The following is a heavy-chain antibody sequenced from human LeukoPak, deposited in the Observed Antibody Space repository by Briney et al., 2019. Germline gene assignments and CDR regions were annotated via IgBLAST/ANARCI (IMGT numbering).Heavy chain of an antibody. V-gene: IGHV4-59*11. CDR3: AREDSSGYYLY. CDR2: IYYSGST. J-gene: IGHJ4*02. Sequence: SETLSLTCTVSGGSISSHYWSWIRQPPGKGLEWIGYIYYSGSTNYNPSLKGRVTISVDTSKNQFSLKLSSVTAADTAVYYCAREDSSGYYLYWGQGTLVTVSS. D-gene: IGHD3-22*01. CDR1: GGSISSHY.